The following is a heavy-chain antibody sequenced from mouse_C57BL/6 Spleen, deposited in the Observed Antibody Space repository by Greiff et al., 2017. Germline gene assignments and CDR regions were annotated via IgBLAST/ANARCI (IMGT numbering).Heavy chain of an antibody. J-gene: IGHJ2*01. CDR3: ARNYYGSSDFDY. Sequence: VQLQQSGAELVKPGASVKLSCTASGFNIKDYYMHWVKQRTEQGLEWIGRIDPEDGETKYAPKFQGKGTITADTSSNTAYLQLSSLASEDTAVYSSARNYYGSSDFDYGGKGTTLTVSS. CDR1: GFNIKDYY. D-gene: IGHD1-1*01. V-gene: IGHV14-2*01. CDR2: IDPEDGET.